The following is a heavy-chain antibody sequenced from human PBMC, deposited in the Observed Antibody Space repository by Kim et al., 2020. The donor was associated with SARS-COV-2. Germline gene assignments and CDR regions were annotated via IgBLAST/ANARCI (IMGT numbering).Heavy chain of an antibody. J-gene: IGHJ4*02. CDR2: ISSSSNTI. Sequence: GGSLRLSCAASGFTFSSYSMNWVRRAPGRGLEWISYISSSSNTIYYADSVKGRFTISRDNAKNSLYLQMNSLRDEDTAVYYCGRVETLSFDNWGQGTLVT. V-gene: IGHV3-48*02. CDR1: GFTFSSYS. D-gene: IGHD3-16*02. CDR3: GRVETLSFDN.